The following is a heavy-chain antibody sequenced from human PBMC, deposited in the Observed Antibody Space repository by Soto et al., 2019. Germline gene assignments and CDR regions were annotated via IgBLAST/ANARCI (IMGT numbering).Heavy chain of an antibody. CDR2: ISGSGGST. D-gene: IGHD3-10*01. CDR1: GFTFSSYA. CDR3: AKETLGGSGSYYTYYFDY. V-gene: IGHV3-23*01. Sequence: EVPLLESGGGLVQPGGSLRLSCAASGFTFSSYAMSWVRQAPGKGLEWVSAISGSGGSTYYADSVKGRFTISRDNSKNTLYLQMNSLRAEDTAVYYCAKETLGGSGSYYTYYFDYWGQGTLVTVSS. J-gene: IGHJ4*02.